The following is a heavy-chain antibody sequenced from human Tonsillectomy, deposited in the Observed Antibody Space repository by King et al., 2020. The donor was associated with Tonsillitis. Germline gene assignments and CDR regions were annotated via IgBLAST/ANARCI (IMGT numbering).Heavy chain of an antibody. CDR2: IYWDDDK. D-gene: IGHD2-2*01. CDR1: GFSLNTYGVG. CDR3: AHRHGSISGRWFDP. Sequence: ITLKESGPTLVKPTQTLTLTCTFSGFSLNTYGVGVGWIRQPPGKALEWLALIYWDDDKRYSPSLKSRLTITKDTSKNQVALRMTNIDPMDTATYHCAHRHGSISGRWFDPWGQGTLVTVSS. V-gene: IGHV2-5*02. J-gene: IGHJ5*02.